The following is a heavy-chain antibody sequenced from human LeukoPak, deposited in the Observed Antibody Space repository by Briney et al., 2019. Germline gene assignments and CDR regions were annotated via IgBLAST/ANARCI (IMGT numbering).Heavy chain of an antibody. D-gene: IGHD3-22*01. J-gene: IGHJ6*02. V-gene: IGHV3-30*03. CDR1: GFTFSDFG. Sequence: GGSLRLSCAASGFTFSDFGMHWVRQTPGKGLEWVAAIAYDGSNKYYADSVKGRFTISRDNSKKTLYLQMNGLRAEDTAVYYCARDQGVVVHGKYHYYGMDVWGQGTTVTVSS. CDR3: ARDQGVVVHGKYHYYGMDV. CDR2: IAYDGSNK.